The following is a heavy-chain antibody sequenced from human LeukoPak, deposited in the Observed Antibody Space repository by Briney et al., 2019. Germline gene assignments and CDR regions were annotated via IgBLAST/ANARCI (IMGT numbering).Heavy chain of an antibody. CDR2: LYTSGSM. CDR1: GVSFSSSPYF. Sequence: PSETLSLTCTVSGVSFSSSPYFWGWIRQPPGKGLEWIGHLYTSGSMSYNPSLKSRVTISVDTSKNQFSLKLTSVTAADTAVYYCTKGRGIWGQGTLVTVSS. J-gene: IGHJ4*02. CDR3: TKGRGI. D-gene: IGHD3-10*01. V-gene: IGHV4-61*09.